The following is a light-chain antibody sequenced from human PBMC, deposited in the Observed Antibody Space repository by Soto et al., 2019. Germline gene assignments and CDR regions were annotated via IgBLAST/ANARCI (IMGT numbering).Light chain of an antibody. J-gene: IGKJ1*01. V-gene: IGKV1-5*01. CDR3: QQYNSYPWT. Sequence: DIQMTQSPSTLSASVGDRVTITCRASQSISSWLAWYQQKPGKAPKLLIYDASRLESGVPSRFSGSGSGTEFTLTISSLQPDDFATYYCQQYNSYPWTFGQATTVEIK. CDR2: DAS. CDR1: QSISSW.